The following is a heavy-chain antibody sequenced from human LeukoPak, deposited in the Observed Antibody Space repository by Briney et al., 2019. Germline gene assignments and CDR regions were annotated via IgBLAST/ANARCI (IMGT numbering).Heavy chain of an antibody. CDR3: ARGGNYGYYYYYYMDV. CDR2: INHSGST. V-gene: IGHV4-34*01. CDR1: GGSFSGYY. J-gene: IGHJ6*03. Sequence: PSETLSLTCAVYGGSFSGYYWSWIRQPPGKGLEWIGEINHSGSTNYNPSLKSRVTISVDTSKNQFSLKLSSVTAADTAVYYCARGGNYGYYYYYYMDVRGKGTTVTVSS. D-gene: IGHD3-10*01.